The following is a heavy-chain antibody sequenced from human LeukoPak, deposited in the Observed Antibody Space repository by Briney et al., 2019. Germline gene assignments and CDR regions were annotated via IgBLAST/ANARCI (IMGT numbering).Heavy chain of an antibody. CDR1: GFTFSSYA. CDR2: ISYDGSNK. CDR3: ARDLGGSDSSN. Sequence: GRSLRLSCAASGFTFSSYAMHWVHQAPGKGLEWVAVISYDGSNKYYADSVKGRFTISRDNSKNALYLQMNSLRAEDTAVYYCARDLGGSDSSNWGQGTLVTVSS. V-gene: IGHV3-30-3*01. D-gene: IGHD2-21*01. J-gene: IGHJ4*02.